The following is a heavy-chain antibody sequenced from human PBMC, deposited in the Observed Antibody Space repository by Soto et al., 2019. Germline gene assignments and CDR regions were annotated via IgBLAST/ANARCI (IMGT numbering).Heavy chain of an antibody. J-gene: IGHJ5*02. D-gene: IGHD4-4*01. CDR3: ARDYSNPRGRFDP. CDR2: INQGGSEK. Sequence: GGSLRLSCAASGFTSSGYWMTWVRQAPGKGLEWVANINQGGSEKYYVDSVKGRFTISRDNAKDSLYLQMNSLRAEDTAIYYCARDYSNPRGRFDPWGQGTLVTVSS. V-gene: IGHV3-7*01. CDR1: GFTSSGYW.